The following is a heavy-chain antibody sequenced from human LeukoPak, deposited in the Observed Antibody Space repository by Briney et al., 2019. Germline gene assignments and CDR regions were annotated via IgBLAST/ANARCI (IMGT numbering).Heavy chain of an antibody. CDR1: GFTFSSYW. V-gene: IGHV3-7*01. CDR3: ARDLRFGGDWFDP. J-gene: IGHJ5*02. Sequence: PGGSLRLSCAASGFTFSSYWMSWVRQAPGKGLEWVANIKQDGSEKYYVDSVKGRFTISRDNAKNSLYLQMNSLRAEDTAVYYCARDLRFGGDWFDPWGQGTLVTVSS. D-gene: IGHD3-10*01. CDR2: IKQDGSEK.